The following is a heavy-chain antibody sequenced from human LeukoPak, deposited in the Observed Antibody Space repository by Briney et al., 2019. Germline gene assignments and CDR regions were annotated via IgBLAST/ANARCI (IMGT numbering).Heavy chain of an antibody. CDR3: ARTQGYDSSGYYYPNYYYYYGMDV. D-gene: IGHD3-22*01. CDR1: GFTFSSYW. Sequence: GGSLRLSCAASGFTFSSYWMSWVRQAPGKGLEWVANIKQDGSEKYYVDSVKGRFTISRDNAKNSLYLQMISLRAEDTAVYYCARTQGYDSSGYYYPNYYYYYGMDVWGQGTTVTVSS. J-gene: IGHJ6*02. V-gene: IGHV3-7*01. CDR2: IKQDGSEK.